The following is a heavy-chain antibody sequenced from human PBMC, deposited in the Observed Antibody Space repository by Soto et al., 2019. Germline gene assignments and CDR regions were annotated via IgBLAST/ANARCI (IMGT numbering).Heavy chain of an antibody. Sequence: PGGSLRLSCAASGFTFSSYSMNWVRQAPGKGLEWVSYISSSSSTIYYADSVKGRFTISRDNAKNSLYLQMNSLRAEDTAVYYWAREGEVDSSGYYYGIDYWGQGTLVTVSS. CDR3: AREGEVDSSGYYYGIDY. V-gene: IGHV3-48*01. J-gene: IGHJ4*02. CDR2: ISSSSSTI. CDR1: GFTFSSYS. D-gene: IGHD3-22*01.